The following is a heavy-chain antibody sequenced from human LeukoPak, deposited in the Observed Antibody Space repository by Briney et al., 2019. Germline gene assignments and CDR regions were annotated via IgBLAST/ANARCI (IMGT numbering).Heavy chain of an antibody. J-gene: IGHJ4*02. D-gene: IGHD2-2*02. CDR1: GYSFNSYW. CDR2: IYPGDSDA. Sequence: GESLKISCKGSGYSFNSYWIGWVRQMPGKGLKWMGIIYPGDSDARYSPSFQGQVTISADKSISTAYLQWSSLKASDTAMYYCARPGGYCSSTSCYNEGVFDYWGQGTLVTVSS. CDR3: ARPGGYCSSTSCYNEGVFDY. V-gene: IGHV5-51*01.